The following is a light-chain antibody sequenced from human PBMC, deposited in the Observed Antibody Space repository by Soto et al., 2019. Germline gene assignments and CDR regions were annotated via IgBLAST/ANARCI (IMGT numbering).Light chain of an antibody. V-gene: IGKV1-39*01. Sequence: DIQMTQSPSSLSASVGDRVTITCRASQSISSYLNWYQQKPGKAPKLLIYAASSLQSGVTSRFSGSGSGTDFTLTISSLQPEDFATYSCQQSYSTPLTFGGGTKVEIK. J-gene: IGKJ4*01. CDR1: QSISSY. CDR2: AAS. CDR3: QQSYSTPLT.